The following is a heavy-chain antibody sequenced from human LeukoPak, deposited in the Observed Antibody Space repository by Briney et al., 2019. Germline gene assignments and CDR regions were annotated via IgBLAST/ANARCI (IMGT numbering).Heavy chain of an antibody. CDR2: ITSSGNYI. CDR1: GFTFSSYS. CDR3: ARGFDAFDI. Sequence: PGRSLRLSCAGSGFTFSSYSMNWVRQAPGKGLEWVSSITSSGNYISYADSVKGRFTISRDNAKNSLYLQMNSLRAEDTAVYYCARGFDAFDIWGQGTMVTVSS. J-gene: IGHJ3*02. V-gene: IGHV3-21*01. D-gene: IGHD3-10*01.